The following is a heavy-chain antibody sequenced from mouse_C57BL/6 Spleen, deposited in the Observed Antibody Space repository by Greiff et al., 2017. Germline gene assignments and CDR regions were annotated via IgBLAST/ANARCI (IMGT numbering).Heavy chain of an antibody. V-gene: IGHV5-4*03. CDR2: ISDGGSYT. CDR3: ARGSSGLDY. CDR1: GFTFSSYA. D-gene: IGHD3-2*02. J-gene: IGHJ2*01. Sequence: EVKLVESGGGLVKPGGSLKLSCAASGFTFSSYAMSWVRQTPEKRLEWVATISDGGSYTYYPDNVKGRFTISRDNAKNNLYLQMSHLKSEDTAMYYCARGSSGLDYWGQGTTLTVSS.